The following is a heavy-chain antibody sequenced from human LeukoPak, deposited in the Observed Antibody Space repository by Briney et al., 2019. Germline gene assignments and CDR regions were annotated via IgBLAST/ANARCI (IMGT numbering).Heavy chain of an antibody. D-gene: IGHD4-17*01. J-gene: IGHJ4*02. CDR2: INPNSGGT. Sequence: ASVKVSCKASGYTFTGYYMHWVRQAPGQGLEWMGWINPNSGGTNYAQKFQGRVTITRDTSASTAYMELSSLRSEDTAVYYCAGGSYGDYYFDSWGQGTLVTVSS. CDR1: GYTFTGYY. V-gene: IGHV1-2*02. CDR3: AGGSYGDYYFDS.